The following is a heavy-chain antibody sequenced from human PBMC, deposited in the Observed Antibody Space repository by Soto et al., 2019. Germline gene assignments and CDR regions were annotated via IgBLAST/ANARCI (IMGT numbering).Heavy chain of an antibody. J-gene: IGHJ4*02. CDR2: LSYDGSHN. CDR3: AKDRSTIFGVVIYYFDY. D-gene: IGHD3-3*01. Sequence: QVQLVESGGGVVQPGRSLRLSCAASGFTFSSYAMHWVRQTPDKGLEWVAFLSYDGSHNYYADSVKGRFTISRDNSKNTLYLQMNSLRVEDTAVYYCAKDRSTIFGVVIYYFDYWGQGTLVTVSS. CDR1: GFTFSSYA. V-gene: IGHV3-30*18.